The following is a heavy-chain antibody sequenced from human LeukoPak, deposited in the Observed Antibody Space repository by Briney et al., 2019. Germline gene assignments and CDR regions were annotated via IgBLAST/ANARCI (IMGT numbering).Heavy chain of an antibody. CDR3: AKGGSVSSSSFDY. CDR1: GFTFSSYA. D-gene: IGHD6-6*01. J-gene: IGHJ4*02. Sequence: GGSLRLSCAASGFTFSSYAMSWVRQAPGKGLEWVSAISGSGGSTYYADSVKGRFTISRGNSKNTLYLQMNSLRAEDTAVYYCAKGGSVSSSSFDYWGQGTVVTVSS. CDR2: ISGSGGST. V-gene: IGHV3-23*01.